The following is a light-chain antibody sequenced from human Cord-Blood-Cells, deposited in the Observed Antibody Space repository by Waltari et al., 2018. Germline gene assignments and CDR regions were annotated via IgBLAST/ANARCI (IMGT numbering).Light chain of an antibody. CDR3: SSYTSSSTLYV. V-gene: IGLV2-14*01. J-gene: IGLJ1*01. Sequence: QSALTQPASVPGSPGQSITISCTGTSSDVGGYNYVSWYQQHPGKAPQRMIYEVSNRPSGVSNRVSGSKSGNTASLTISELQAEDEADYYCSSYTSSSTLYVFGTGTKVTVL. CDR2: EVS. CDR1: SSDVGGYNY.